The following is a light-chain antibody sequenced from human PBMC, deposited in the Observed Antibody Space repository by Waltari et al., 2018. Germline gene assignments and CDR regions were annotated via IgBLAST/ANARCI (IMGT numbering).Light chain of an antibody. V-gene: IGKV4-1*01. CDR1: QSLLFRSNNKNY. Sequence: DTVMTQSPDSLAVSLGERATINCTSSQSLLFRSNNKNYLAWYQQKPGQPPKLLIHWASTRESGVPDRFSGSGSGTDFTLTISSLQAEDVAVYYCQQYYHIARTFGQGTRVEIK. CDR2: WAS. CDR3: QQYYHIART. J-gene: IGKJ1*01.